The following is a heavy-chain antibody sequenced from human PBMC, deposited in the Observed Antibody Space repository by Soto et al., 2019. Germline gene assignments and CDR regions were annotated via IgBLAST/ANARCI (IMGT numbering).Heavy chain of an antibody. J-gene: IGHJ5*02. CDR1: GYTFTSYG. D-gene: IGHD6-13*01. Sequence: ASVKVSCKASGYTFTSYGISWVRQAPGQGLEWMGWISANNGNTNYAQKFQGRVTMTRNTSISTAYMELSSLRSEDTAVYYCARVSSSWYGNWFDPWGQGTLVTVSS. CDR2: ISANNGNT. CDR3: ARVSSSWYGNWFDP. V-gene: IGHV1-18*01.